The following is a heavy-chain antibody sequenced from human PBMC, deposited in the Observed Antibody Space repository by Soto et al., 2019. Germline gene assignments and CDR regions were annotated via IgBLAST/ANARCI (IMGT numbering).Heavy chain of an antibody. J-gene: IGHJ5*02. Sequence: QVQLVESGGGVVEPGGALRLSCAASGFTFRNHGMHWVRQAPGKGLEWLTVIWYDGSHKYYADSVKGRFTTSRDNSENTLSLGMNSLRAEETAVYYCVKSSDGGSRGGGDLWGQGTLVTVSS. D-gene: IGHD6-13*01. CDR1: GFTFRNHG. CDR3: VKSSDGGSRGGGDL. V-gene: IGHV3-33*06. CDR2: IWYDGSHK.